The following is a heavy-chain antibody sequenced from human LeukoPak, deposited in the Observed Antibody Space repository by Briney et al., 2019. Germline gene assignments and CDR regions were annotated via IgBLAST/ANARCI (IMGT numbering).Heavy chain of an antibody. CDR1: GGSISSYY. CDR2: IYYSGST. D-gene: IGHD3-9*01. V-gene: IGHV4-59*01. J-gene: IGHJ6*03. CDR3: ARVGILTGYYIQGESYYMDV. Sequence: PSETLSLTCTVSGGSISSYYWSWIRQPPGKGLEWIGYIYYSGSTNYNPSLKSRVTISVDTSKNQFSLKLSSVTAADTAVYYCARVGILTGYYIQGESYYMDVWGKGTTVTISS.